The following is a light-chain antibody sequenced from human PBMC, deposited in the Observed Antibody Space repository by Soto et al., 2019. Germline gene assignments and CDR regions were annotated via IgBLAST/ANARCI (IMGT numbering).Light chain of an antibody. J-gene: IGKJ1*01. V-gene: IGKV1-5*03. Sequence: DIQMTQSPSTLSASVGERVIIICRASQSINRWLAWYQQKPGKAPKLLIYSASVLQSGVPPRFSGSGSGTEFTLTISSLQPDDFATYFCQQYNRFSWTFGQGTNVEI. CDR2: SAS. CDR3: QQYNRFSWT. CDR1: QSINRW.